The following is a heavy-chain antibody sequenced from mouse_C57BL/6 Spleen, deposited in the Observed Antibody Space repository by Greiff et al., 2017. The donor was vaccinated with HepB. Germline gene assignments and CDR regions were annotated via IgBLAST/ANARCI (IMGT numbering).Heavy chain of an antibody. CDR3: TRRWGPGAY. D-gene: IGHD1-1*02. CDR2: IDPETGGT. Sequence: VQLVESGAELVRPGASVTLSCKASGYTFTDYEMHWVKQTPVHGLEWIGSIDPETGGTAYNQKFQGKAILTADKSSSTAYMGLRSLTSEDTVVYYCTRRWGPGAYWGQGTLVTVSA. V-gene: IGHV1-15*01. J-gene: IGHJ3*01. CDR1: GYTFTDYE.